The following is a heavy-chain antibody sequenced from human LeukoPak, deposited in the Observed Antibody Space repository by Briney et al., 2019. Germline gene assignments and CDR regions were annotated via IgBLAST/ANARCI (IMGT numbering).Heavy chain of an antibody. D-gene: IGHD3-10*01. CDR3: ARAEDYYGSGSFDY. CDR2: ISYDGSNK. J-gene: IGHJ4*02. Sequence: GGSLRLSCAASGFTFSSYAMHWVRRAPGKGLEWVAVISYDGSNKYYADSVKGRFTISRDNSKNTLYLQMNSLRAEDTAVYYCARAEDYYGSGSFDYWGQGTLVTVSS. V-gene: IGHV3-30-3*01. CDR1: GFTFSSYA.